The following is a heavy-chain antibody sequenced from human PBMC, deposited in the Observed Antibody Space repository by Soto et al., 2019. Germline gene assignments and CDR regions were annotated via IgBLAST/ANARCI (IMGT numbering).Heavy chain of an antibody. Sequence: ASVKVSCKASGYTFTSYDINWVRQATGQGLEWMGWMNPNSGNTGYAQKFQGRVTMTRNTSISTAYVELSSLRSEDTAVYYCARGPPRYCSSTSCYAYYFDYWGQGTLVTVS. V-gene: IGHV1-8*01. J-gene: IGHJ4*02. CDR1: GYTFTSYD. D-gene: IGHD2-2*01. CDR3: ARGPPRYCSSTSCYAYYFDY. CDR2: MNPNSGNT.